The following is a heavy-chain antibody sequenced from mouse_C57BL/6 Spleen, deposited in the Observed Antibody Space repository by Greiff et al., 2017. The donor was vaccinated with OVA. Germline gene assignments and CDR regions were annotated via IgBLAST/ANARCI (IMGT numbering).Heavy chain of an antibody. CDR2: ISSGSSTI. D-gene: IGHD1-1*01. V-gene: IGHV5-17*01. Sequence: EVHLVESGGGLVKPGGSLKLSCAASGFTFSDYGMHWVRQAPETGLEWVAYISSGSSTIYSADTVKGRFTISRDNAKNTLFLQMTSLRSEDTAMYYCARRSYGSSYDYAMDYWGQGTSVTVSS. CDR3: ARRSYGSSYDYAMDY. J-gene: IGHJ4*01. CDR1: GFTFSDYG.